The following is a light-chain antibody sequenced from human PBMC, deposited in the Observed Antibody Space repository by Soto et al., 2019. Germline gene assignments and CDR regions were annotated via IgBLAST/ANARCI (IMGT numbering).Light chain of an antibody. J-gene: IGKJ1*01. CDR2: GAS. CDR3: QQYNNWPRT. V-gene: IGKV3-15*01. Sequence: EVLMAESPATPCWSPDHRNKISCRASQSVSSNLAWYQQKPGQAPRLLIYGASTRATGIPARFSGSGSGTEFTLTISSLQSEDFAVYYCQQYNNWPRTFGQGTKVDIK. CDR1: QSVSSN.